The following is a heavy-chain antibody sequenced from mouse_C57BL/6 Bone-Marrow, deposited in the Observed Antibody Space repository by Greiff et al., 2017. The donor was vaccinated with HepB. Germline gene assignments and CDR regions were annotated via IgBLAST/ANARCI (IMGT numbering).Heavy chain of an antibody. CDR1: GYTFTDYY. CDR2: IYPGSGNN. V-gene: IGHV1-84*01. D-gene: IGHD1-1*01. CDR3: ARDYYGSSYGY. J-gene: IGHJ2*01. Sequence: QVQLQQSGPELVKPGASVKISCKASGYTFTDYYINWVKQRPGQGLEWIGWIYPGSGNNKYNEKFKGKATLTVNTSSSTAYMQLSSLTSEDSAVYCCARDYYGSSYGYWGQGTTLTVSS.